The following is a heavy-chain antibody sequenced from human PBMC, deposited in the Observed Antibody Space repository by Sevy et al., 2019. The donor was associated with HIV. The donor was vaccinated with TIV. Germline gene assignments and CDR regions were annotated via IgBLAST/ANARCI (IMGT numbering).Heavy chain of an antibody. CDR2: IHSGGKI. CDR3: AREDIVLGEDNYYGIDV. J-gene: IGHJ6*02. V-gene: IGHV3-53*01. D-gene: IGHD2-15*01. Sequence: GGSLRLSCAASGFSVSSNYMSWVRQAPGKGPEWVSVIHSGGKISYADSVQGRFTISSDNSKNTLYLQMNSLRAEDTAVYYCAREDIVLGEDNYYGIDVWGQGTTVTFSS. CDR1: GFSVSSNY.